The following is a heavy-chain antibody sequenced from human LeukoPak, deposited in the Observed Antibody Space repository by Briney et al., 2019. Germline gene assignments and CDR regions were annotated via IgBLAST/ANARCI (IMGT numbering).Heavy chain of an antibody. Sequence: GGSLRLSCAASGFNFNRYAMSWVRQAPGKGLEWVSGIIDNGDTTYHANSVKGRFTISRDNSKNTLYLQMHSLRAEDTAVYYCAKLGGQEIYNYYVGVRGEGTTVAVSS. CDR3: AKLGGQEIYNYYVGV. D-gene: IGHD3-16*01. V-gene: IGHV3-23*01. CDR2: IIDNGDTT. J-gene: IGHJ6*03. CDR1: GFNFNRYA.